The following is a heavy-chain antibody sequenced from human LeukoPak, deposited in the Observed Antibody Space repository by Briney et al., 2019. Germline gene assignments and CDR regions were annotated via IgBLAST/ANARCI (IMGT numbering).Heavy chain of an antibody. J-gene: IGHJ4*02. Sequence: WVRQPPGKGLEWIGEIYHSGSTNYNPSLKSRVTISVDKSKNQFSLKLSSVTAADTAVYYCAREAIYYDSSGYADYWGQGTLVTVSS. V-gene: IGHV4-4*02. CDR3: AREAIYYDSSGYADY. CDR2: IYHSGST. D-gene: IGHD3-22*01.